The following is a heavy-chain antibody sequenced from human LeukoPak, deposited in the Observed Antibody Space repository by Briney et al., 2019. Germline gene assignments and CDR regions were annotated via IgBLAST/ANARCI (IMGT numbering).Heavy chain of an antibody. CDR2: IIPIFGTA. Sequence: SVKVSCKASGGTFSSYAISWVRQAPGQGLEWMGGIIPIFGTANYAQKFQGRVTITADESTSTAYMELSSLRSEDTAVYYCARGAAMVNGEHDCWGREPWSPSPQ. J-gene: IGHJ4*02. CDR1: GGTFSSYA. CDR3: ARGAAMVNGEHDC. D-gene: IGHD5-18*01. V-gene: IGHV1-69*13.